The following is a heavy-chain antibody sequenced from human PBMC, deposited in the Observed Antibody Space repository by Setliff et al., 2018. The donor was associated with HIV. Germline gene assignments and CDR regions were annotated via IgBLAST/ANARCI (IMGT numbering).Heavy chain of an antibody. D-gene: IGHD2-15*01. V-gene: IGHV1-69*13. CDR1: GGTFSSFA. CDR2: IIPIFGTT. CDR3: TLGYCSVGSCHSVDFEY. J-gene: IGHJ4*02. Sequence: GASVKVSCKASGGTFSSFAINWVRQAPGQGLEWMGGIIPIFGTTNYAPRFHGRVTITADESTNTAYMELNSLESEDTSFYYCTLGYCSVGSCHSVDFEYWGQGTLVTVSS.